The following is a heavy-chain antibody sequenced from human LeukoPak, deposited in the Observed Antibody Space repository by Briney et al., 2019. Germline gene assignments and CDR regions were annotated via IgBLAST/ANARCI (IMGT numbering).Heavy chain of an antibody. J-gene: IGHJ6*03. CDR1: GFTFSNAW. D-gene: IGHD3-3*01. CDR3: ARGGSGRRYYYYMDV. V-gene: IGHV3-23*01. Sequence: GGSLRLSCAASGFTFSNAWMSWVRQAPGKGLEWVSAISGSGGSTYYADSVKGRFTISRDNSKNTLYLQMNSLRAEDTAVYYCARGGSGRRYYYYMDVWGKGTTVTVSS. CDR2: ISGSGGST.